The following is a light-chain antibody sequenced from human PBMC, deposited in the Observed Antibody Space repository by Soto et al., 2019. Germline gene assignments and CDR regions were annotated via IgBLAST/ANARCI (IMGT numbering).Light chain of an antibody. CDR1: QSISTF. Sequence: DIQMTQSPPSLSASVGDRVTITCRASQSISTFLNWYQHTPGKAPKLLIFGASRLQGGVPSRFSGSGSGTDFTLTISSPQPEDFATYYCQQSYMIPYTFGQGTKREIK. V-gene: IGKV1-39*01. J-gene: IGKJ2*01. CDR3: QQSYMIPYT. CDR2: GAS.